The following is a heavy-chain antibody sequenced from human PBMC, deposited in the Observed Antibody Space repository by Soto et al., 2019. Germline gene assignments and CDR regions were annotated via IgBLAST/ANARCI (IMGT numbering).Heavy chain of an antibody. V-gene: IGHV3-72*01. Sequence: GGPLRLSCAASGFSFSEYFMDWVGQSPGKGQEWIGRSKNKANSYTTEYIASVKGRFTISRDNAKNLLYLQMNSLKIADTAVYFCARDEGGTYGYWGQG. D-gene: IGHD1-26*01. CDR3: ARDEGGTYGY. CDR2: SKNKANSYTT. J-gene: IGHJ4*02. CDR1: GFSFSEYF.